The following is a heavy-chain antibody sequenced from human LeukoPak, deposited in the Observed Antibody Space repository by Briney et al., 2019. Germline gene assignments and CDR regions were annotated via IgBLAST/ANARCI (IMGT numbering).Heavy chain of an antibody. D-gene: IGHD1-26*01. CDR3: ARAMQGPVSGGYSGLHDY. V-gene: IGHV1-8*01. Sequence: ASVKVSCKASGYTFTSYDINWGRQATGQGLEGMGWMNPNSGNTGYAQKFQGRVTMTRNTSISTAYMELSSLRSEDTAVYYCARAMQGPVSGGYSGLHDYWGQGTLVTVSS. CDR2: MNPNSGNT. CDR1: GYTFTSYD. J-gene: IGHJ4*02.